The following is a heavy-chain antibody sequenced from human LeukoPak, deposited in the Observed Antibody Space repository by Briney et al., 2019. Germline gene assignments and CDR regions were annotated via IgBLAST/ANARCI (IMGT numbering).Heavy chain of an antibody. CDR2: IYSSGRS. CDR1: GDSISSGGYS. D-gene: IGHD3-10*01. CDR3: ARDPYDSGI. J-gene: IGHJ4*02. Sequence: SETLSLTCAVSGDSISSGGYSWSWVRQPPGTGLEWIGYIYSSGRSYYNPSLQSRVTISVDTSKNEFSLKVTSVTAADTAVYYCARDPYDSGIWGQGTLVTVSS. V-gene: IGHV4-30-4*07.